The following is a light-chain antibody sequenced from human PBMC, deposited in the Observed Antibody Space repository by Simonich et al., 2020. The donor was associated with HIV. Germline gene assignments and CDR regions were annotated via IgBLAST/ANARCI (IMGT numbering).Light chain of an antibody. V-gene: IGLV1-47*01. CDR2: RNT. CDR1: SSNIGSNY. Sequence: QSVLTQPPSASGTPGQRVTISCSGSSSNIGSNYVYWYQQLPGTAPKLLIYRNTRRPSGVPDRFSGSKSGTSASLAITGLQADDEADYYCQSSDSSLSGSVFGGGTKLTVL. CDR3: QSSDSSLSGSV. J-gene: IGLJ3*02.